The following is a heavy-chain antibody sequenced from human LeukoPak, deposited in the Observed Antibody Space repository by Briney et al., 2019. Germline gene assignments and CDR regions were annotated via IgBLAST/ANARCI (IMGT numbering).Heavy chain of an antibody. CDR2: VSGSGAST. V-gene: IGHV3-23*01. D-gene: IGHD3-22*01. J-gene: IGHJ3*02. CDR3: AKETASGYGAFDI. Sequence: GGSLRLSCAASGLTFSSYAMSWVRQAPGKGLEWVPGVSGSGASTYYPDSVKGRFTISRDNSKNTLYLQMNSLRAEDMAVYYCAKETASGYGAFDIWGQGTMVTVSS. CDR1: GLTFSSYA.